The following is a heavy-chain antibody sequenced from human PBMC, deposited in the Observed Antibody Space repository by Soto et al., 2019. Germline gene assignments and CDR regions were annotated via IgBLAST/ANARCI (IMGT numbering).Heavy chain of an antibody. CDR2: ISGSGGST. V-gene: IGHV3-23*01. CDR3: ARDSGWPILNFDN. Sequence: LRLSCAASGFTFSSYAMSWVRQAPGKGLEWVSAISGSGGSTYYADSVKGRFTISKEMSKNTAFLQMNALRHEDTAVYFCARDSGWPILNFDNWGQGTPVTVSS. CDR1: GFTFSSYA. D-gene: IGHD3-10*01. J-gene: IGHJ4*02.